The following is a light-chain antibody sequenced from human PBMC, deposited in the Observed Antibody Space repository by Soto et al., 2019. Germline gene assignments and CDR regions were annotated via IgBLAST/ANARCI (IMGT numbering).Light chain of an antibody. J-gene: IGKJ1*01. CDR2: GAS. CDR3: QQYNDRQT. CDR1: QSVSSN. V-gene: IGKV3-15*01. Sequence: EIVMTQSPATLSVSPGERATLSCRASQSVSSNLAWYQQKPGQAPRLLIYGASTRATGIPARFSGGGSGTEFTLTISSLQSEDFAVYYCQQYNDRQTFGQGTKV.